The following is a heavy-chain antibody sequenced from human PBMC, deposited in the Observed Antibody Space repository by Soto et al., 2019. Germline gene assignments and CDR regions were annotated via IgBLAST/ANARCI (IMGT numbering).Heavy chain of an antibody. J-gene: IGHJ3*02. CDR1: GGSISSGDSY. V-gene: IGHV4-30-4*01. CDR2: TYCSGST. D-gene: IGHD3-22*01. Sequence: QVQLQESGPGLVKPSQTLSLTCTVSGGSISSGDSYWRWIRQPPGRGLEWIGYTYCSGSTYYTPSLNSRVTIAVDPSKNQFSLKLSSVTAAATAVYYCSTSAQTFYYDSSGYYYAFEIWGQGTMVTVSS. CDR3: STSAQTFYYDSSGYYYAFEI.